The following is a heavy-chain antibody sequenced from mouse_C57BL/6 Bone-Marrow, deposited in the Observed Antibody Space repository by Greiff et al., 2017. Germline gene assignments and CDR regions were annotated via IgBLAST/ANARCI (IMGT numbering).Heavy chain of an antibody. CDR3: ARWGTGLRGTWFAY. J-gene: IGHJ3*01. Sequence: VQLQQSGAELVRPGTSVKVSCKASGYAFTNYLIEWVKQRPGQGLEWIGVINPGSGGTNYNEKFKGKATLTADKSSSTAYMQLSSLTSEDSAVYFCARWGTGLRGTWFAYWGQGTLVTVSA. CDR2: INPGSGGT. CDR1: GYAFTNYL. D-gene: IGHD3-3*01. V-gene: IGHV1-54*01.